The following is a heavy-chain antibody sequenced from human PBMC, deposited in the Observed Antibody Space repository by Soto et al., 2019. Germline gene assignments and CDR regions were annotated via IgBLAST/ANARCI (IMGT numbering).Heavy chain of an antibody. D-gene: IGHD3-22*01. CDR2: ISAHTGSS. Sequence: QVQLVQSGAEVKKPGASVKVSCKASGYTFTSSGMSWVRQAPGQGLEWMGWISAHTGSSEYAQRFQGRVTMNTDRSTRTAYMELRSLRSDDTAVYYCARAFFYQGSDSRGYSFDAFDFWGPGTLVTVSS. V-gene: IGHV1-18*01. CDR3: ARAFFYQGSDSRGYSFDAFDF. CDR1: GYTFTSSG. J-gene: IGHJ3*01.